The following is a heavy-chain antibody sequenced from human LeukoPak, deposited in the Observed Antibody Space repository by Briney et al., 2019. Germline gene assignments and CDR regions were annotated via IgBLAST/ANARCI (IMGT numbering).Heavy chain of an antibody. J-gene: IGHJ4*02. CDR3: AKDARYSSGWKSSDY. CDR1: GFTFSSYE. D-gene: IGHD6-19*01. CDR2: ISSSGSTI. Sequence: PGGSLRLSCAASGFTFSSYEMNWVRRAPGKGLEWVSYISSSGSTIYYADSVKGRFTISRDNAKNSLYLQMNSLRAEDTAVYYCAKDARYSSGWKSSDYWGQGTLVTVSS. V-gene: IGHV3-48*03.